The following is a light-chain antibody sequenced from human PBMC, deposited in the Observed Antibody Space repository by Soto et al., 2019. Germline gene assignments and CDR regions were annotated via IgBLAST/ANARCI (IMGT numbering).Light chain of an antibody. CDR2: DIF. CDR3: REYNRWHLT. Sequence: EIVMTQSPATLSVSPWERSTLSCRAIQSVGSDLALYQQKPGQAPRLVIDDIFTRATGVPTRISGSGSGKEFDLTRIRLKSDDFAVYXYREYNRWHLTLGGETTMDIK. CDR1: QSVGSD. J-gene: IGKJ4*02. V-gene: IGKV3D-15*01.